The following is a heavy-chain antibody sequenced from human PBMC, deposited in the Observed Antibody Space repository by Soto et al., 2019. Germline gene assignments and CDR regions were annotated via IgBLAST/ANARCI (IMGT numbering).Heavy chain of an antibody. J-gene: IGHJ6*02. CDR3: AGTTVTTRGYYYGMDV. CDR2: TSSTSSYI. Sequence: EVQLVESGRGLVKPGGSLRLSCAASGFTFSSYSMNWVRQAPGKGLEWVSSTSSTSSYIYYADSVKGRFTISRDNAKNSLYLQMNSLRAEDTAVYYCAGTTVTTRGYYYGMDVWGQGTTVTVSS. D-gene: IGHD4-17*01. V-gene: IGHV3-21*01. CDR1: GFTFSSYS.